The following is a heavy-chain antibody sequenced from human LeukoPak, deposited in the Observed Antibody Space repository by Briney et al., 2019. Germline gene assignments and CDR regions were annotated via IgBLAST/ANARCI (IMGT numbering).Heavy chain of an antibody. D-gene: IGHD2-21*02. CDR1: GFTFSSYS. Sequence: GGSLRLFCAASGFTFSSYSMNWVRQAPGKGLEWVSSISSSSSYIYYADSVKGRFTISRDNAKNSLYLQMNSLRAEDTAVYYCAREYCGGDCYSDYWGQGTLVTVSS. CDR3: AREYCGGDCYSDY. J-gene: IGHJ4*02. CDR2: ISSSSSYI. V-gene: IGHV3-21*01.